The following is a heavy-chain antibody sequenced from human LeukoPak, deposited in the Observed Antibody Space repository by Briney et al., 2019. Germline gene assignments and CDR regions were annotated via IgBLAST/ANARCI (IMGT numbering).Heavy chain of an antibody. CDR3: ARQRADYFYHYLDV. J-gene: IGHJ6*03. Sequence: SETLSLTCTVSGGSISSSSYYWDWVRQPPGKGLEWIGNVYYGGNTFYNSSLESRVTISVDMSKNQFSLKLSSLTAADTAVYYCARQRADYFYHYLDVWGKGTSVTVSS. CDR1: GGSISSSSYY. CDR2: VYYGGNT. V-gene: IGHV4-39*01.